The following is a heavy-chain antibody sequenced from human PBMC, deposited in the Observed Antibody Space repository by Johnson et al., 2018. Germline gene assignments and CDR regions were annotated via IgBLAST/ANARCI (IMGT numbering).Heavy chain of an antibody. D-gene: IGHD3-9*01. Sequence: QVQLVQSGGGVVQPGRSLRLSCAASGFTFSSSAMHWVRQAPGKGLEWVAVTSFDGGSKYYADSVKGRFTISRDNSKNTLYLQMNSLRVEDTAVYYCARGAGYFDSPYFAYWGQGTLVTVSS. J-gene: IGHJ4*02. CDR2: TSFDGGSK. CDR3: ARGAGYFDSPYFAY. V-gene: IGHV3-30-3*01. CDR1: GFTFSSSA.